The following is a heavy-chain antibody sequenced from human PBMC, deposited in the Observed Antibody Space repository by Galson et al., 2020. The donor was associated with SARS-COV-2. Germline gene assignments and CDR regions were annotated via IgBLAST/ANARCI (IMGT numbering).Heavy chain of an antibody. CDR2: ISHSGGT. V-gene: IGHV4-30-2*01. D-gene: IGHD4-17*01. Sequence: SETLSLTCAVSGGPINSGGYSWNWIRQPPGKGLEWIGYISHSGGTYYNPSLKSRVTISGDRSKNQFSLRLSSVTAADTAVYYCARLHYGEYAPEAFDIWGPGTRVTVAS. CDR3: ARLHYGEYAPEAFDI. CDR1: GGPINSGGYS. J-gene: IGHJ3*02.